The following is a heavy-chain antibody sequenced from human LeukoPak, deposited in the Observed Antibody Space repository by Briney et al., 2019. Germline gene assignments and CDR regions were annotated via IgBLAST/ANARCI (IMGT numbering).Heavy chain of an antibody. CDR2: ISAYNGNT. Sequence: ASVKVSCKASVYTFSNYGLSWVRQAPRQGLEWMGWISAYNGNTNYAQKLQGRVTMTTDTSTSTAYMELRSLRSDDTAVYYCAGARAGYFDWLLNYWGQGTLVTVSS. CDR1: VYTFSNYG. V-gene: IGHV1-18*01. CDR3: AGARAGYFDWLLNY. D-gene: IGHD3-9*01. J-gene: IGHJ4*02.